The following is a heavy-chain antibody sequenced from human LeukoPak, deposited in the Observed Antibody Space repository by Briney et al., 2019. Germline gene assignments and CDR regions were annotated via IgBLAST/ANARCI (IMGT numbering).Heavy chain of an antibody. V-gene: IGHV3-33*06. D-gene: IGHD2-2*01. Sequence: GGSLRLSCAASGFTFSSYVMNWVRQAPGKGLEWVAVIWYDGSNKYYADSVKGRFTISRDNSKNTLYLQMNSLRAEDTAVYYCAKDNGYCSSTSCYHINWFDPWGQGTLVTVSS. CDR3: AKDNGYCSSTSCYHINWFDP. CDR2: IWYDGSNK. J-gene: IGHJ5*02. CDR1: GFTFSSYV.